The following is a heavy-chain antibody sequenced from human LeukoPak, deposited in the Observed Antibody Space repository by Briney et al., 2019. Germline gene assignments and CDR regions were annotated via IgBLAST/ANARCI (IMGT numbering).Heavy chain of an antibody. CDR3: VRGGRGYCSSSSCYFDS. CDR2: TYYRSKWYN. CDR1: GDSVSSNSAA. J-gene: IGHJ4*02. D-gene: IGHD2-2*01. V-gene: IGHV6-1*01. Sequence: SQTLSLTCVLSGDSVSSNSAAWNWIRQSPSSGLEWLGRTYYRSKWYNDYALSVKSRITINPDTSKNQFSLQLNSVTPEDTAVYYCVRGGRGYCSSSSCYFDSWGQGALVTVSS.